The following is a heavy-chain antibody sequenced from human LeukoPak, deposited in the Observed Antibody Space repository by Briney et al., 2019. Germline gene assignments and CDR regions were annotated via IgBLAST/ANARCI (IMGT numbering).Heavy chain of an antibody. CDR1: GFTFSRNW. CDR3: AKIDAY. Sequence: PGGSLRLSCAASGFTFSRNWMHWVRQAPGKGLVWVSRINSDGSITNYADSVKGRLTISRDNAKNTLYLQTSSLRAEDTAVYYCAKIDAYWGQGTLVTVSS. V-gene: IGHV3-74*01. CDR2: INSDGSIT. J-gene: IGHJ4*02.